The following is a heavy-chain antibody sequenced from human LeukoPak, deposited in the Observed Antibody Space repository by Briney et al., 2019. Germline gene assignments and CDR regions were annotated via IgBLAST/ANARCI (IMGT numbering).Heavy chain of an antibody. CDR1: GGSLSNYY. D-gene: IGHD3-16*01. V-gene: IGHV4-59*01. Sequence: SETLSLTCTVSGGSLSNYYWSWIRQPPGKGLEWIGHIYDSGSTTYNPSLKSRVTISVDTSKNQLSLKLSSVTAADTAVYYCARGRIGGPKAPFDYWGQGTLVTVSS. J-gene: IGHJ4*02. CDR3: ARGRIGGPKAPFDY. CDR2: IYDSGST.